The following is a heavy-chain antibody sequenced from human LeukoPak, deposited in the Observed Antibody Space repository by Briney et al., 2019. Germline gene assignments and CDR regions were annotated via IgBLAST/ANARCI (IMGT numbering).Heavy chain of an antibody. CDR2: ISYDGSNK. CDR3: AKQRTTSGYSSLDY. CDR1: GFTFSNYG. D-gene: IGHD5-18*01. V-gene: IGHV3-30*18. J-gene: IGHJ4*02. Sequence: GGSLRLSCAASGFTFSNYGLHWARQAPGKGLEWVAIISYDGSNKYFADSVKGRFTISRDNSKNTLYLQMSSLRADDTAVYYCAKQRTTSGYSSLDYWGQGTLVTVSS.